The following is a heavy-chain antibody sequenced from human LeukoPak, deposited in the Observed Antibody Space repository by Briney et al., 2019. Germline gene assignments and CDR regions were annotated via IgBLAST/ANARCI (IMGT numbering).Heavy chain of an antibody. CDR3: ARYYGDYLNWFDL. CDR1: GGSINRGGYF. CDR2: IYHRGIT. D-gene: IGHD4-17*01. J-gene: IGHJ5*02. V-gene: IGHV4-30-2*01. Sequence: SETLSLTCAVLGGSINRGGYFGRWIRQPPGKGLEWIGYIYHRGITCNHPSLKSRLTISVYRSINQFSLKLTYMTAPDTAVYYCARYYGDYLNWFDLWGQGTLVSVSS.